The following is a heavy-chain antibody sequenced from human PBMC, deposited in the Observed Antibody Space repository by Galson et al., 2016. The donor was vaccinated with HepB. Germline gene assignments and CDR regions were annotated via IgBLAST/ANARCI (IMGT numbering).Heavy chain of an antibody. V-gene: IGHV3-21*03. CDR3: ARFISSSGSFDS. J-gene: IGHJ5*01. CDR1: GFKFRNYA. CDR2: IASGSGNR. D-gene: IGHD6-19*01. Sequence: SLRLSCAASGFKFRNYALSWVRRAPGNGLEWVSSIASGSGNRDYANSLKGRFSISRDNAKNSVYLQMNSLSVEDTGVYHCARFISSSGSFDSWGQGTLVIVSS.